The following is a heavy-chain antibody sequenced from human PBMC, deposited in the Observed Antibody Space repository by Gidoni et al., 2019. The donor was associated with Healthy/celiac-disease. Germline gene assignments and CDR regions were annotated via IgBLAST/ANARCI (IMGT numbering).Heavy chain of an antibody. CDR2: ISGSGGST. Sequence: EVQLLESGGGLVQPGGSLRLSCAASGFTFSSSAMSWVRQAPGKGLEWVSAISGSGGSTYYADSVKGRFTISRDNSKNTLYLQMNSLRAEDTAVYYCAKEGYYYDSSGYPELFDPWGQGTLVTVSS. V-gene: IGHV3-23*01. D-gene: IGHD3-22*01. J-gene: IGHJ5*02. CDR3: AKEGYYYDSSGYPELFDP. CDR1: GFTFSSSA.